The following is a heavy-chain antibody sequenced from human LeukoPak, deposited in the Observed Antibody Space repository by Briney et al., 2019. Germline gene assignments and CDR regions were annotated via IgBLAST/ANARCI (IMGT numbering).Heavy chain of an antibody. CDR1: GYTFTGYY. CDR2: ISPNTGGT. CDR3: ARGYDFWSAPDAFDI. Sequence: ASVKVSCKSSGYTFTGYYLHWVRQAPGQGLEWMGWISPNTGGTTYAEKVQGRVTMTGDTSISAAYMELNRLRSDDTAMYFCARGYDFWSAPDAFDIWGQGTMVTVSS. D-gene: IGHD3-3*01. V-gene: IGHV1-2*02. J-gene: IGHJ3*02.